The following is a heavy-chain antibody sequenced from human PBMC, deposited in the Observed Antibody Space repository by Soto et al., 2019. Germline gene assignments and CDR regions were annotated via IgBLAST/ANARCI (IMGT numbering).Heavy chain of an antibody. Sequence: QLQLQESGPGLVKPSETLSLTCTVSGGSISSSTYYWGWIRQPPGKGLEWIANIYYSGSTYYNPSLKSRVTISVDTSKNQFSLKLSSVTAADTAVYYCARRQSSPWFDPWGQGTLVTVSS. CDR3: ARRQSSPWFDP. CDR2: IYYSGST. CDR1: GGSISSSTYY. V-gene: IGHV4-39*01. D-gene: IGHD2-15*01. J-gene: IGHJ5*02.